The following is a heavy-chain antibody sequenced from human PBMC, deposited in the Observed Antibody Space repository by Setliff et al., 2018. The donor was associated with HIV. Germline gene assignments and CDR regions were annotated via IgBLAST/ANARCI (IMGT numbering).Heavy chain of an antibody. CDR3: ARGRYFKDD. Sequence: GESLRLSCAASGFTFSSYEMNWVRQAPGKGLEWVSYISGSGSAMYYADSVEGRFTISRDNAKNSLYLQMNSLRAEDTAVYHCARGRYFKDDWGQGTTVTVSS. J-gene: IGHJ6*02. D-gene: IGHD3-16*02. CDR1: GFTFSSYE. V-gene: IGHV3-48*03. CDR2: ISGSGSAM.